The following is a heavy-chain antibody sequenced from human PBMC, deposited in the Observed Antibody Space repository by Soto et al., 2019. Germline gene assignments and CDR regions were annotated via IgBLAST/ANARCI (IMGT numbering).Heavy chain of an antibody. J-gene: IGHJ5*02. Sequence: ASETLSLTCAVSGASMNTYYWSWIRQPPGKGLEWIGYFYYSGLTNYNPSLKSRVTISLDTSKNQFSLKLSSVTAADTAVYYCARVTGYSNWFDPWGQGTLVTVSS. CDR2: FYYSGLT. CDR1: GASMNTYY. CDR3: ARVTGYSNWFDP. V-gene: IGHV4-59*08. D-gene: IGHD6-13*01.